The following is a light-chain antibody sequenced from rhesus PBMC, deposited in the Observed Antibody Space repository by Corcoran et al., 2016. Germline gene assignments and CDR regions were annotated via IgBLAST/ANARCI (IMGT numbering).Light chain of an antibody. CDR1: RAITND. V-gene: IGKV1-33*01. J-gene: IGKJ2*01. CDR2: EAS. Sequence: DIQMTQSPSSLSASLGDRVTITCRASRAITNDLAWYQQKPGESPKLLIYEASNLQGGIPPRFSGSGSGTDFTLTISSLEPEDFAVYYCQMHTSSPYSFGQGTKVEIK. CDR3: QMHTSSPYS.